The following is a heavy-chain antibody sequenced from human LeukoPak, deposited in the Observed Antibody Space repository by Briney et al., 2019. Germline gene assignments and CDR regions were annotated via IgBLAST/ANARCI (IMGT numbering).Heavy chain of an antibody. D-gene: IGHD3-10*01. V-gene: IGHV3-9*01. CDR1: GFTFDDYA. CDR2: ISWNSGSI. Sequence: GGSLRLSCAASGFTFDDYAMHWVRQAPGKGLEWVSGISWNSGSIGYADSVKGRFTISRDNAKNSLYLQMNSLRAEGTALYYCAKEHHYGSGSYYGMDVWGQGTTVTVSS. J-gene: IGHJ6*02. CDR3: AKEHHYGSGSYYGMDV.